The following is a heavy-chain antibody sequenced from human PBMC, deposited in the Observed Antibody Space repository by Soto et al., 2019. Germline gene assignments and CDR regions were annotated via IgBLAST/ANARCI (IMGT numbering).Heavy chain of an antibody. CDR3: ARDRRDGYDYGMDV. J-gene: IGHJ6*02. CDR1: GGTFSSYA. Sequence: ASVKVSCKASGGTFSSYAISWVRQAPGQGLEWMGGIIPIFGTANYAQKFQDRVTITADESTSTAYMELSSLRSEDTAVYYCARDRRDGYDYGMDVWGQGTTVTVSS. CDR2: IIPIFGTA. V-gene: IGHV1-69*13.